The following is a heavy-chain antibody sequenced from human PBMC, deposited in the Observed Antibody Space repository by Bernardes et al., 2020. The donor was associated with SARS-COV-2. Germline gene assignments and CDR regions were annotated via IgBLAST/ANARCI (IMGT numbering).Heavy chain of an antibody. J-gene: IGHJ4*02. Sequence: GGSLRLSCASSVFIFSTYNMNWVRQAPGRGLEWVSFIGNSGSSKSYADSVKGRFIISRDNIKKSLYLQMNGLRVEDTAMYYCARIDEVTGRDYWGQGTLVTVSS. CDR2: IGNSGSSK. CDR3: ARIDEVTGRDY. CDR1: VFIFSTYN. V-gene: IGHV3-21*01. D-gene: IGHD6-19*01.